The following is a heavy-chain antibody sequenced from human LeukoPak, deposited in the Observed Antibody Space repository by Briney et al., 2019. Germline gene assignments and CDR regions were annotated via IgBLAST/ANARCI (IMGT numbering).Heavy chain of an antibody. J-gene: IGHJ6*02. CDR2: ISDSGTT. CDR1: RGSIINYY. CDR3: AREKRYSSSWYNDYYYGMDV. D-gene: IGHD6-13*01. Sequence: PSETLSLTCAVFRGSIINYYWTWVRQSAGKGLEWIGRISDSGTTDYNPSLRSRVVMSVDTSKNQFSLKLSSVTAADTAVYYCAREKRYSSSWYNDYYYGMDVWGQGTTVTVSS. V-gene: IGHV4-4*07.